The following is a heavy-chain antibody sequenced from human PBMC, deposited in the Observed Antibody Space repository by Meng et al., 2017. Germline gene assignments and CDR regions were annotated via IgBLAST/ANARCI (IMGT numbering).Heavy chain of an antibody. J-gene: IGHJ4*02. CDR1: GGSITSSNW. CDR3: ARGRYSSGWDRFDY. Sequence: QVERQESGPGLVQPSGHTSLPRAVYGGSITSSNWRSWVRQPTGKGLEWIGEIYHSGSTNYNPSLKSRVTIYVDKYKNQFSLKLSSVTAADTAVYYCARGRYSSGWDRFDYWGQGTLVTVSS. V-gene: IGHV4-4*02. CDR2: IYHSGST. D-gene: IGHD6-19*01.